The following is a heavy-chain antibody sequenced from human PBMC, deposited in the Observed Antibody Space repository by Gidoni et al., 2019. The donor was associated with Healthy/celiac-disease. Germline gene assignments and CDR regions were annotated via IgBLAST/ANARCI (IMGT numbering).Heavy chain of an antibody. V-gene: IGHV4-30-2*01. Sequence: QLQLQESGSGLVTHSQTLSLTCAVSGGSISSGGYSWSWIRQPPGKGLELIGYIYHSGSTYYNPSLKSRVTISVDRSKNQFSLKLSSVTAADTAVYYCARDTLGYCSGGSCYHGYFDYWGQGTLVTVSS. J-gene: IGHJ4*02. CDR3: ARDTLGYCSGGSCYHGYFDY. D-gene: IGHD2-15*01. CDR1: GGSISSGGYS. CDR2: IYHSGST.